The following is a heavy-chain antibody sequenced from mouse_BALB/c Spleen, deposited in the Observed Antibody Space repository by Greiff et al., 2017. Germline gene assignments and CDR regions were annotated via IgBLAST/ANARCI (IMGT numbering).Heavy chain of an antibody. CDR3: ARSPGTWDWGFAY. V-gene: IGHV1-77*01. CDR1: GYTFTDYV. Sequence: LVESGPELVKPGASVKMSCKASGYTFTDYVISWVKQRTGQGLEWIGEIYPGSGSTYYNEKFKGKATLTADKSSNTAYMQLSSLTSEDSAVYFCARSPGTWDWGFAYWGQGTLVTVSA. CDR2: IYPGSGST. J-gene: IGHJ3*01. D-gene: IGHD4-1*01.